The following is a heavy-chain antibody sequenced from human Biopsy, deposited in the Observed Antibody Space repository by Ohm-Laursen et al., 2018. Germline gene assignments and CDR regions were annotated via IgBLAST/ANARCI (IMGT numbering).Heavy chain of an antibody. V-gene: IGHV1-18*01. D-gene: IGHD1-26*01. J-gene: IGHJ4*02. CDR1: GYTFGNYG. Sequence: ASVKVSCKASGYTFGNYGISWVRQAPGQGLERMGWISVYNGNTDYPHKFQGRVTLTTDTSTNTAYMELRSLTSDDTAIYYCARDVVGRGACFFDVWGQGTSVTVSS. CDR3: ARDVVGRGACFFDV. CDR2: ISVYNGNT.